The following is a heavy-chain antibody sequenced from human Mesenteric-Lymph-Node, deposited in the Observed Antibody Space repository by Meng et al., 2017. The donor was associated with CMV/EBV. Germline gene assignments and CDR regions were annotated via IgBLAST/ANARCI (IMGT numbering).Heavy chain of an antibody. CDR3: ARDGELGYYDFWSGYYLNWFDP. CDR2: IYYSGST. Sequence: SETLSLTCTVSGGSISSSSYYWGWIRQPPGKGLEWIGRIYYSGSTYYNPSLKSRVTISVDTSKNQFSLKLSSVTAADTAVYYCARDGELGYYDFWSGYYLNWFDPWGQGTLVTVSS. D-gene: IGHD3-3*01. CDR1: GGSISSSSYY. J-gene: IGHJ5*02. V-gene: IGHV4-39*07.